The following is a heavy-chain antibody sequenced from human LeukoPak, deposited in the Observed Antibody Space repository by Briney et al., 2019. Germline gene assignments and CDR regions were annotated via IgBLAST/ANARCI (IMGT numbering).Heavy chain of an antibody. CDR3: AKDIRDAN. Sequence: ASVKVSCKTSGYTLTDYYLHWVRQAPGQGLEWMGWINAKNGGTKSPQKFQGRVTMTRDTSISTAYMELSSLTSDDTAVYYCAKDIRDANWGQGTLVTVSS. CDR1: GYTLTDYY. J-gene: IGHJ3*01. CDR2: INAKNGGT. V-gene: IGHV1-2*02.